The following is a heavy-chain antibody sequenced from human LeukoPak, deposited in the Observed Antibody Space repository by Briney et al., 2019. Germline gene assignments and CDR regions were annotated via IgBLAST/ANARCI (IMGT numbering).Heavy chain of an antibody. J-gene: IGHJ4*02. Sequence: ASVKVPCKASGYTFTSYYMHWVRQAPGQGLEWMGIINPSGGSTSYAQKFQGRVTMTRAMSTSTVYMELSSLRSEDTAVYYCARGIAARPFAYWGQGTLVTVSS. V-gene: IGHV1-46*01. CDR2: INPSGGST. D-gene: IGHD6-6*01. CDR1: GYTFTSYY. CDR3: ARGIAARPFAY.